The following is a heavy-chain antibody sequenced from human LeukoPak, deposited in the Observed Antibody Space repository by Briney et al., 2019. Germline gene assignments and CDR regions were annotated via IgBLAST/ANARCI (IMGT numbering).Heavy chain of an antibody. CDR2: IYYSGST. CDR3: ARWRGIAAREYYFDY. D-gene: IGHD6-6*01. Sequence: SSETLSLTCTVSGGSISSYYWSWIRQPPGKGLEWIGYIYYSGSTNYNPSLKSRVTISVDTSKNQFSLKLSSVTAADTAVYYCARWRGIAAREYYFDYWGQGTLVTVSS. J-gene: IGHJ4*02. V-gene: IGHV4-59*01. CDR1: GGSISSYY.